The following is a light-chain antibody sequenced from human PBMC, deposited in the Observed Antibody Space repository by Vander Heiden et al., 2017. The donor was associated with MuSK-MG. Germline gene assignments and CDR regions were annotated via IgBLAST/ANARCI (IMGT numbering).Light chain of an antibody. CDR3: QQLRT. J-gene: IGKJ4*01. V-gene: IGKV3-11*01. Sequence: EIVLTQSPATLSLSPGERATLSCRASQSVSSYLAWDQQKPGQAPRLLIYDASNRATGIKDRFSGSGSGTDFTLTISSIEPDDFEGNDGQQLRTFGGGTKVEIK. CDR2: DAS. CDR1: QSVSSY.